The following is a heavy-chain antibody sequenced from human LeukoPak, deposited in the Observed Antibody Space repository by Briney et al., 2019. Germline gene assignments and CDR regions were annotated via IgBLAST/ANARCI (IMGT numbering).Heavy chain of an antibody. V-gene: IGHV4-30-2*01. J-gene: IGHJ4*02. CDR3: ARDFEGLFDY. D-gene: IGHD3-9*01. Sequence: SQTLSLTCAVSGGSIRSGGYSWSWIRQPPGKVLEWIGYIYHSGSTYYYPSLKSRVTRSVDRSKNQFSLRLSSVTAADMAVYYCARDFEGLFDYWGQGTLVTVSS. CDR1: GGSIRSGGYS. CDR2: IYHSGST.